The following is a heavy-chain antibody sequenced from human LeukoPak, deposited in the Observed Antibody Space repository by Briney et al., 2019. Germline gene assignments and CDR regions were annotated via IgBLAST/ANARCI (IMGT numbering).Heavy chain of an antibody. D-gene: IGHD2-15*01. J-gene: IGHJ5*02. CDR1: GFTFSSYA. CDR2: ISGSGDKT. Sequence: QPGGSLRLSCAASGFTFSSYAMSWVRQASGKRLEWVSLISGSGDKTHYADSVKGRFTISRDNSKNTLYLQVNSLRADDTAVYYCAKEVRDIVVVVAARWFDPWGQGTLVTVSS. CDR3: AKEVRDIVVVVAARWFDP. V-gene: IGHV3-23*01.